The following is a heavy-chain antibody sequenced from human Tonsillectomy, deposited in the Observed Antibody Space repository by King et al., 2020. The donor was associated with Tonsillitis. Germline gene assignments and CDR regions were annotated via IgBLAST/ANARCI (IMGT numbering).Heavy chain of an antibody. CDR3: ARGLSMITFGGVISIDGFDI. J-gene: IGHJ3*02. V-gene: IGHV4-59*01. D-gene: IGHD3-16*02. CDR2: IYYSGST. CDR1: GGSISTYY. Sequence: QLQESDPGLVKPSETLSLTCTVSGGSISTYYWSWIRQPPGKGLEWIGDIYYSGSTNYNPSLKSRVTISVDTSKNQFSLKLSSVTAADTAVYYCARGLSMITFGGVISIDGFDIWGQGTLVTVSS.